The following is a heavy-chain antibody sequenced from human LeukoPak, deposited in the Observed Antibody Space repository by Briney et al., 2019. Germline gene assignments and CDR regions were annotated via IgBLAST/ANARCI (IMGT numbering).Heavy chain of an antibody. J-gene: IGHJ6*04. CDR3: ARSPEYCSSTSCGYYYYYGMDV. V-gene: IGHV1-69*01. Sequence: SVTVSCKASGGTFSSYAISLVRQAPGQGLEWMGGIIPILGTANYAQKFQGRVTITADESTSTAYMELSSLRSEDTAVYYCARSPEYCSSTSCGYYYYYGMDVWGKGTTVTVSS. CDR1: GGTFSSYA. D-gene: IGHD2-2*01. CDR2: IIPILGTA.